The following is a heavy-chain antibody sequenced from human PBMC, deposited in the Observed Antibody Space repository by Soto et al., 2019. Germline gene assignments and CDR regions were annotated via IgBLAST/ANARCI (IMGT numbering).Heavy chain of an antibody. V-gene: IGHV4-61*01. CDR2: IYYSGST. CDR1: GGSVSSGSYY. Sequence: SETLSLTCTVSGGSVSSGSYYWSWIRQPPGKGLEWIGYIYYSGSTNYNPSLKSRVTISVDTSNNQFSLKLSSVTAADTAVYYCARASYDSSTYYLDYWGQGTLVTVSS. D-gene: IGHD3-22*01. J-gene: IGHJ4*02. CDR3: ARASYDSSTYYLDY.